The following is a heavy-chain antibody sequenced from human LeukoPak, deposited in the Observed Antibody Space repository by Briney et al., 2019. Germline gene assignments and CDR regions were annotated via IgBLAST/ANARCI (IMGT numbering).Heavy chain of an antibody. D-gene: IGHD2-21*01. J-gene: IGHJ3*02. CDR1: GGSISSYH. Sequence: SETLSLTCTVSGGSISSYHWIWIRQPPGKGLEWIGYIHYSGSTNYNPSLKSRVTTSVDTSKKQFSLKLRSVTAADTAAYYCARSVSWGLLVRDDAFDIWGQGTMVTVSS. CDR2: IHYSGST. V-gene: IGHV4-59*08. CDR3: ARSVSWGLLVRDDAFDI.